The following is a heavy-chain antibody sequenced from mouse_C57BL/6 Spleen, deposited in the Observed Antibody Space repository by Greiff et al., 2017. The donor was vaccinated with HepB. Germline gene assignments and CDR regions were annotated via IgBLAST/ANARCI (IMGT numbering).Heavy chain of an antibody. Sequence: QVQLQQPGAELVMPGASVKLSCKASGYTFTSYWMHWVKQRPGQGLEWIGEIDPSDSYTNYNQKFKGKSTLTVDKSSSTAYMQLSSLTSEDSAVYYCARSDYYGSRRYFGVWGTGATVTVSS. V-gene: IGHV1-69*01. CDR2: IDPSDSYT. CDR3: ARSDYYGSRRYFGV. CDR1: GYTFTSYW. J-gene: IGHJ1*03. D-gene: IGHD1-1*01.